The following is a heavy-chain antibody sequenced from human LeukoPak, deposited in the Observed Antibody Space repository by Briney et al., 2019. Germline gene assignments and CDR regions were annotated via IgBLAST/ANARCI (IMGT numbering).Heavy chain of an antibody. Sequence: GGSLRLSCAASGFTVSNNYMNWVRQAPGKGLEWVSYISISSSIIYYADSVKGRFTISRDNAKNSLYLQMNSLRAEDPAVYYCARVNYGDYLPSFDYWGQGTLVTVSS. CDR3: ARVNYGDYLPSFDY. D-gene: IGHD4-17*01. CDR2: ISISSSII. CDR1: GFTVSNNY. J-gene: IGHJ4*02. V-gene: IGHV3-48*01.